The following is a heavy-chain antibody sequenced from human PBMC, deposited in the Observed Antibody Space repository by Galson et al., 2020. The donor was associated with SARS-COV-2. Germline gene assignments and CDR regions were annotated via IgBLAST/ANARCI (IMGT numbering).Heavy chain of an antibody. CDR2: INPSGDIT. Sequence: ASVKVSCKASGYTFISFYIHWVRQAPGQGLEWMGVINPSGDITSYAQKLRGRVTVTRDMSTQTVYMELSSLTSEETAVYYCAREWGDINSSVFDYWGQGSLVVVSS. J-gene: IGHJ4*02. CDR3: AREWGDINSSVFDY. CDR1: GYTFISFY. V-gene: IGHV1-46*04. D-gene: IGHD2-21*01.